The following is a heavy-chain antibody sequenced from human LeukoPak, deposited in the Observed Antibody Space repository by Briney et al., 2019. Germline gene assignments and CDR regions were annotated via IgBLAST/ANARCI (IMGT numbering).Heavy chain of an antibody. CDR1: GFTFSSYS. CDR2: ISSSSSYI. J-gene: IGHJ3*02. V-gene: IGHV3-21*01. Sequence: GGSLRLSCAASGFTFSSYSMNWVRQAPGKGLEWVSSISSSSSYIYYADSVEGRFTISRDNAKNSLYLQMNSLRAEDTAVYYCARAPKSYAFDIWGQGTMVTVSS. CDR3: ARAPKSYAFDI. D-gene: IGHD3-16*02.